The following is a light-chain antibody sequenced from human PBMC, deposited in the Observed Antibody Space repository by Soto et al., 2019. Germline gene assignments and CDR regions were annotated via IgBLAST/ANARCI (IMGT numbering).Light chain of an antibody. Sequence: DIVLTQSPDSVAVSLRERATINCKSSQSVLFSINQKNYLAWYHQKPGQPPKLLIYWASIRESGVPTRFSGSGSGTNFTLTISSLQAEDAAVYYCQQYYTNPPTFGLGTKVEVK. J-gene: IGKJ1*01. CDR2: WAS. CDR3: QQYYTNPPT. CDR1: QSVLFSINQKNY. V-gene: IGKV4-1*01.